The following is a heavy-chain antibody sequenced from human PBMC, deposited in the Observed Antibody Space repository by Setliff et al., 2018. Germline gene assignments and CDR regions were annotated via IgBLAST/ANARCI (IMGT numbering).Heavy chain of an antibody. J-gene: IGHJ4*02. CDR2: INRRGSS. CDR1: GGSFSGYY. D-gene: IGHD3-22*01. CDR3: ARGPRYDYESSGYHYMKRFDY. Sequence: SQTLSLTCTVSGGSFSGYYWNWIRQPPGKGLEWIGEINRRGSSKYNPSLKSRVTISVDTSKNQFSLKVSSVTAADTAVYYCARGPRYDYESSGYHYMKRFDYWGQGTLGTVSS. V-gene: IGHV4-34*01.